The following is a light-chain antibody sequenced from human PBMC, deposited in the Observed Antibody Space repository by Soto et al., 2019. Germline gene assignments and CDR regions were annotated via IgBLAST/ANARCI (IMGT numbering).Light chain of an antibody. CDR2: GAS. CDR1: QIVSRNY. J-gene: IGKJ1*01. CDR3: QQYDSSRT. V-gene: IGKV3-20*01. Sequence: EIVLTQSPGTLSLSPGERATLSCRASQIVSRNYLAWYQQKPGQAPRLLIYGASSRATGTPDRFSGGGSGTDFTLTISRLEPEDFAVYYCQQYDSSRTFGQGTKVEIK.